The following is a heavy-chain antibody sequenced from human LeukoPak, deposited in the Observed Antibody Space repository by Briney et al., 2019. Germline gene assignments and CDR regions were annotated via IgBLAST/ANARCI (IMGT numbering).Heavy chain of an antibody. J-gene: IGHJ4*02. CDR2: ISAYNGNT. CDR1: GYTFTSYG. CDR3: ARDTGRYYDSSGYYYDY. Sequence: ASVKVSCKASGYTFTSYGISWVRQAPGQGLEWMGWISAYNGNTNYAQKLQGRVTMTTDTSTGTAYMELRSLRSDDTAVYYCARDTGRYYDSSGYYYDYWGQGTLVTVSS. V-gene: IGHV1-18*01. D-gene: IGHD3-22*01.